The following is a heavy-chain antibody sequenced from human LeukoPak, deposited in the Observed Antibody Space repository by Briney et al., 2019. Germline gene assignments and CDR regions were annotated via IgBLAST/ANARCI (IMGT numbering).Heavy chain of an antibody. CDR3: ARDIVVAAATPGFYYYGMDV. CDR2: ISSSSSYI. J-gene: IGHJ6*02. Sequence: GGSLRLSCAASGFTFSSYSMNWVRQAPGKGLEWVSSISSSSSYIYYADSVKGRFTISRDNSKSTLFLQMNSLRAEDTAVYYCARDIVVAAATPGFYYYGMDVWGQGTTVTVSS. V-gene: IGHV3-21*01. D-gene: IGHD2-15*01. CDR1: GFTFSSYS.